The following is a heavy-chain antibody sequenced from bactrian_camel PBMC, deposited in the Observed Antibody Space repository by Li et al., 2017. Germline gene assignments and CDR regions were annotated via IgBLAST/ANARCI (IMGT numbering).Heavy chain of an antibody. V-gene: IGHV3S40*01. J-gene: IGHJ6*01. D-gene: IGHD3*01. CDR3: AWRSIGGSSVLPDFSS. CDR1: GFTFSRCD. CDR2: IYTGGSPP. Sequence: DVQLVESGRDLVQPGGSLRLSCAASGFTFSRCDMSWVRQAPGKGLEWVSNIYTGGSPPDYSDSVKGRFTISRDNAKTTVCLQMNSVNTEDTGVYFCAWRSIGGSSVLPDFSSWGQGTQVTVS.